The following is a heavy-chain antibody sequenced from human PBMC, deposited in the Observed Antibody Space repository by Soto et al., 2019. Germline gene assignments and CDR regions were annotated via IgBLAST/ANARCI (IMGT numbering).Heavy chain of an antibody. CDR3: ARDGDLVVVVDPSPFDY. V-gene: IGHV1-46*03. J-gene: IGHJ4*02. CDR1: GYTVTSYE. Sequence: GASVKVSCTASGYTVTSYEISWVRQAPGQGLEWMGIINPSGGSTSYAQKFQGRVTMTRDTSTSTVYMELSSLRSEDTAVYYCARDGDLVVVVDPSPFDYWGQGTLVTVSS. CDR2: INPSGGST. D-gene: IGHD3-22*01.